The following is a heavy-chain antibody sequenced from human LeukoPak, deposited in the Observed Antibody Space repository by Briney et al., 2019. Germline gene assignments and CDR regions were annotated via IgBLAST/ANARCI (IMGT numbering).Heavy chain of an antibody. D-gene: IGHD2-2*01. Sequence: PGGSLRLSCVDSGFTFSSYKMNWVRQAPGKGLEWVSYISSSGSAIYYADSVKGRFTISRDNAKNSLYLQMNSLRAEDTAVYYCARVLRPAAILGYFDYWGQGTLVTVSS. V-gene: IGHV3-48*03. CDR2: ISSSGSAI. CDR1: GFTFSSYK. J-gene: IGHJ4*02. CDR3: ARVLRPAAILGYFDY.